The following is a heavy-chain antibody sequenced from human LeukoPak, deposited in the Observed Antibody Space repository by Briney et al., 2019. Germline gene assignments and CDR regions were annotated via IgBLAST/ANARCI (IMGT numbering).Heavy chain of an antibody. D-gene: IGHD2-2*01. Sequence: GGSLRLSCAASGFAFSSYGMHWVRQAPGKGLAWVAVISYDGTNKYYADSVKGRFTISRDNSKNTLYLQMNSLRAEDTAVYYCAKGGPLGYCSSTSCPGYFDYWGQGTLVTVSS. J-gene: IGHJ4*02. CDR1: GFAFSSYG. V-gene: IGHV3-30*18. CDR3: AKGGPLGYCSSTSCPGYFDY. CDR2: ISYDGTNK.